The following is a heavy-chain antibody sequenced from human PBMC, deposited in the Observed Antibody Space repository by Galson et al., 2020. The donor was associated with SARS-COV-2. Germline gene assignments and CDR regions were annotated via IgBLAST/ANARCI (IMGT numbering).Heavy chain of an antibody. CDR1: GYTFSSYS. Sequence: GSMRLSCAASGYTFSSYSMNWVRQAPGKGLEWVSSISSSSSYIYYADSVKGRFTISRDNAKNSLYLQMNSLRAEDTAVYYCARDPRRFLEWLLHNWFDPWGQGTLVTVSS. D-gene: IGHD3-3*01. J-gene: IGHJ5*02. CDR2: ISSSSSYI. V-gene: IGHV3-21*01. CDR3: ARDPRRFLEWLLHNWFDP.